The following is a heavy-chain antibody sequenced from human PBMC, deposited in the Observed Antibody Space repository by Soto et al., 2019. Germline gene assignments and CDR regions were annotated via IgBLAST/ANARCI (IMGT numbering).Heavy chain of an antibody. CDR2: IRSKAYGGTT. J-gene: IGHJ6*02. D-gene: IGHD6-19*01. CDR3: TRDAEGHSIAVAGIGGYYYYGMDV. CDR1: GFTFGDYA. Sequence: EVQLVESGGGLVKPGRSLRLSCTASGFTFGDYAMSWFRQAPGKGLEWVGFIRSKAYGGTTEYAASVKGRFTISRDDSKSIAYLQMSSLKTEDTAVYYCTRDAEGHSIAVAGIGGYYYYGMDVWGQGTTVTVSS. V-gene: IGHV3-49*05.